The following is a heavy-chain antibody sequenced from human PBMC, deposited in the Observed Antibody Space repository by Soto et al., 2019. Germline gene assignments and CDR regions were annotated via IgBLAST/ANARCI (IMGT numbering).Heavy chain of an antibody. J-gene: IGHJ4*02. Sequence: NPSETLSLTCTVSGGSISSSSYYWGWIRQPPGKGLEWIGSIYYSGSTYYNPSLKSRVTISVDTSKNQFSLKLSSVTAADTAVYYCARISFGEFPYFDYWGQGTLVTVSS. D-gene: IGHD3-10*01. CDR3: ARISFGEFPYFDY. CDR2: IYYSGST. V-gene: IGHV4-39*01. CDR1: GGSISSSSYY.